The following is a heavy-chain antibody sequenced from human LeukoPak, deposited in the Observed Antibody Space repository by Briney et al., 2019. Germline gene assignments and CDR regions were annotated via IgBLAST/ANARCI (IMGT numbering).Heavy chain of an antibody. D-gene: IGHD6-19*01. CDR1: GGSISSYY. CDR3: APGWYQFDY. CDR2: FYYSGNT. J-gene: IGHJ4*02. Sequence: SESLSLTCTGSGGSISSYYWSWIRQPPGKGQEWIGYFYYSGNTNYNPSLKSRVTISVDTSKNQFSLKLSSVTAADTAVYYCAPGWYQFDYWGQGTLVTVSS. V-gene: IGHV4-59*01.